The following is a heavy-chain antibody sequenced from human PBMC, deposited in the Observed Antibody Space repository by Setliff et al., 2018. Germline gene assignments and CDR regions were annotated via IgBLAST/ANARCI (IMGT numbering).Heavy chain of an antibody. Sequence: KPSETLSLTCNVSGVSFSNNYWSWIRQPPGKGLEWIGEPNHGGSTSYHPSLKSRLTMSVDTSKNQFSLKLTSVTAADTAVYYCVRHLWGRWMAASSDYFDYWGQGSLVTVSS. CDR2: PNHGGST. J-gene: IGHJ4*02. D-gene: IGHD3-3*02. V-gene: IGHV4-34*01. CDR1: GVSFSNNY. CDR3: VRHLWGRWMAASSDYFDY.